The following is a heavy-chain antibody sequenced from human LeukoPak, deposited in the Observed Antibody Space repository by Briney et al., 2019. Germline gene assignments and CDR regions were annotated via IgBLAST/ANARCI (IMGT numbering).Heavy chain of an antibody. CDR2: IKQDGYEK. CDR1: GLTFSGYW. V-gene: IGHV3-7*01. J-gene: IGHJ4*02. D-gene: IGHD1-26*01. CDR3: ARDKIVGPTTLDY. Sequence: PGGSLRLSCAASGLTFSGYWMSWVRQTPEKGLEWVAYIKQDGYEKYYVDSVKGRFTISRDNAKNSLYLQMNSLRADDTAIYYCARDKIVGPTTLDYWGQGTLVTVSS.